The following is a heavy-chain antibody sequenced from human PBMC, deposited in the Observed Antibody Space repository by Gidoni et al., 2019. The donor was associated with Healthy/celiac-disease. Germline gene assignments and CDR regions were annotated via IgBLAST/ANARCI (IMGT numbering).Heavy chain of an antibody. J-gene: IGHJ4*02. CDR3: AKLTRTAYNPFDY. CDR1: GFTFASCA. V-gene: IGHV3-23*01. Sequence: EVQLLESGGGLVQPGGSLRLSCAASGFTFASCAMTWVRQAPGKGLEWVSAISSNANATTYYAGSVKGRFTISRDNSNNTLYLQMNSLKAEDTAVYYCAKLTRTAYNPFDYWGQGTLVTVSS. CDR2: ISSNANATT. D-gene: IGHD1-1*01.